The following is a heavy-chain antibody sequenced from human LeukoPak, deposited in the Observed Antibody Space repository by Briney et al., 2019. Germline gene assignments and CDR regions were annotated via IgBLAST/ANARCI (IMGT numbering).Heavy chain of an antibody. J-gene: IGHJ6*03. D-gene: IGHD3-3*01. CDR3: ARDVTIFPDYYMDV. V-gene: IGHV4-34*01. Sequence: SETLSLTCAVYGGSLTSYYWSWIRQPPGKGLEWIGQINHYGSTNYNPSLKSRVTMSVDTSKNQFSLKLSSVTAADTAVYYCARDVTIFPDYYMDVWGKGTTVTVSS. CDR1: GGSLTSYY. CDR2: INHYGST.